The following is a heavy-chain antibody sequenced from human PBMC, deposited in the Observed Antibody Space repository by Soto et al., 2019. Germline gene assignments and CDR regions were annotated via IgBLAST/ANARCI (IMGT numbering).Heavy chain of an antibody. D-gene: IGHD6-13*01. CDR3: AKDAAEAGSFDY. J-gene: IGHJ4*02. Sequence: QVQLVESGGGVVQPGRSLRLSCAASGFTFSTYAMHWVRRPPGKGLEWVAVISNDGINKYYIDSVKGRFTISRENSNNTLYLQMNSLSPEDTAVYYCAKDAAEAGSFDYWGQGTLVTVSS. V-gene: IGHV3-30*18. CDR2: ISNDGINK. CDR1: GFTFSTYA.